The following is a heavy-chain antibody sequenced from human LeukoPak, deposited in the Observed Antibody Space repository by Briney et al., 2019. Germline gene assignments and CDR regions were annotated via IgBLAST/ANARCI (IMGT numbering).Heavy chain of an antibody. V-gene: IGHV4-39*07. CDR3: ARVKEGYSSSWYDAFDI. D-gene: IGHD6-13*01. CDR1: GGSISSSSYY. CDR2: IYYSGST. J-gene: IGHJ3*02. Sequence: PSETLSLTCTVSGGSISSSSYYWGWIRQPPGKGLEWIGSIYYSGSTYYNPSLKSRVTISVDTSKNQFSLKLSSVTAADTAVYYCARVKEGYSSSWYDAFDIWGQGTMVTVSS.